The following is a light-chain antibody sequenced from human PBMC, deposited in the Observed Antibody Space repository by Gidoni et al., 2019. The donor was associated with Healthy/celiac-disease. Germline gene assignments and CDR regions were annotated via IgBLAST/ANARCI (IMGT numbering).Light chain of an antibody. CDR1: QSVLYSSNNKNY. Sequence: DIVMTQSPDSLAVSLGERATINCKSSQSVLYSSNNKNYLAWYQQKPGQPPKLLIYWASTRESGVPDRFSGSGSGTDFTLTISSLQAEDVAVYYCQQYYSTLPRTFXPXTKVDIK. CDR2: WAS. CDR3: QQYYSTLPRT. J-gene: IGKJ3*01. V-gene: IGKV4-1*01.